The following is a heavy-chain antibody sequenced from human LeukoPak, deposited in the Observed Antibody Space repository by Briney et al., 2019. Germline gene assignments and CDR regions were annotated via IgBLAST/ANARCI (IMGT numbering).Heavy chain of an antibody. CDR3: VSSYGGYVLDY. J-gene: IGHJ4*02. D-gene: IGHD5-12*01. Sequence: SETLSFTCTVSGGSISSYSWNWIRQSPGKGLEIGRVYHSGSINYNPSLKSRVTISVDTSKNQFSLNLSSVTAADTAVYYCVSSYGGYVLDYWGQGTLVIVSS. CDR1: GGSISSYS. CDR2: VYHSGSI. V-gene: IGHV4-59*01.